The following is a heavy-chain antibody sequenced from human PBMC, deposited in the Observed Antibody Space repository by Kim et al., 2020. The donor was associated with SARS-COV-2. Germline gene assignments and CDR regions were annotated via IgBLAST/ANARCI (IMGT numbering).Heavy chain of an antibody. D-gene: IGHD2-2*02. CDR2: INTNTGNP. Sequence: ASVKVSCKASGYTFTSYAMNWVRQAPGQGLEWMGWINTNTGNPTYAQGFTGRFVFSLDTSVSTAYLQISSLKAEDTAVYYCARGPRVCSSTSCYTKLYNWFDPWGQGTLVTVSS. CDR1: GYTFTSYA. CDR3: ARGPRVCSSTSCYTKLYNWFDP. J-gene: IGHJ5*02. V-gene: IGHV7-4-1*02.